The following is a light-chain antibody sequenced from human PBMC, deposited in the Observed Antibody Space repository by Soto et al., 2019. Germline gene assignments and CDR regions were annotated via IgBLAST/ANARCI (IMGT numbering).Light chain of an antibody. CDR3: QQYGSSPT. V-gene: IGKV3-20*01. CDR2: VAF. CDR1: QSVSSSY. Sequence: EIVLTQSPGTLYLSPGERGTLSCRASQSVSSSYLAWYQQKPGQAPRLLIYVAFNRATGIPDRFSGSGCGTDFTLTISRLEPEDFAVYYCQQYGSSPTFGEGTKVDIK. J-gene: IGKJ1*01.